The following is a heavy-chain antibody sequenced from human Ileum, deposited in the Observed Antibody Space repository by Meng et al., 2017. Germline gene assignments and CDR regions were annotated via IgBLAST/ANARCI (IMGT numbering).Heavy chain of an antibody. Sequence: GESLKISCAASGFTFSDHYMDWVRQAPGKGLEWVGRTRDKANSYTTEYAASVKGRFTISRDDSKNSLYLQMNSLKTEDTAVYYCVRVSVGAPKNYFDSWGQGTLVTVSS. D-gene: IGHD1-26*01. J-gene: IGHJ4*02. CDR3: VRVSVGAPKNYFDS. V-gene: IGHV3-72*01. CDR2: TRDKANSYTT. CDR1: GFTFSDHY.